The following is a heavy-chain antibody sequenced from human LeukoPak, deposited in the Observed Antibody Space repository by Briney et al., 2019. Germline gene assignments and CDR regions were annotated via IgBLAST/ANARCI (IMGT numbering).Heavy chain of an antibody. Sequence: SETLSLTCTVSGGSISSSSYYWGWIRQPPGKGLEWIGSIYYSGSTYYNPSLKSRVTISVDTSKNQFSLKLSSVTAADTAVYYCARDSSSPRHDYWGQGTLVTVSS. V-gene: IGHV4-39*07. D-gene: IGHD6-6*01. CDR1: GGSISSSSYY. CDR2: IYYSGST. CDR3: ARDSSSPRHDY. J-gene: IGHJ4*02.